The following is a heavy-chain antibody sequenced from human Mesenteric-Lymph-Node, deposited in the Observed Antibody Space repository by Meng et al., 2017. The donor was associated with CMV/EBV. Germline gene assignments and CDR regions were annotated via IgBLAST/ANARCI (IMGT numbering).Heavy chain of an antibody. CDR2: IHSGGST. CDR3: ARDPDHLYYAMDV. J-gene: IGHJ6*02. Sequence: GGSLRLSCAASGFTVSSNYMSWVRQAPGKGLEWVSVIHSGGSTYSADSVKGRFTTSRDSSKNTLYLQMNSLRAEDTAVYYCARDPDHLYYAMDVWGQGTTVTVSS. V-gene: IGHV3-53*01. CDR1: GFTVSSNY.